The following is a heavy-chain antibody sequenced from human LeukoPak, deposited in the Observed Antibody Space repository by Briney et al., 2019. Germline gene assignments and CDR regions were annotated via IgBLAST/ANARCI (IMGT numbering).Heavy chain of an antibody. CDR3: ARDRMAAAGTGFDF. CDR1: GFTFSNYW. D-gene: IGHD1-1*01. Sequence: GGSLRLSCAASGFTFSNYWMSWVRQAPGKGLEWVANIKEDGSEKYYVDSVKGRFTISRDNAENALYLQMNSLRADDPAVYYCARDRMAAAGTGFDFWGQGILVTVSS. CDR2: IKEDGSEK. J-gene: IGHJ4*02. V-gene: IGHV3-7*01.